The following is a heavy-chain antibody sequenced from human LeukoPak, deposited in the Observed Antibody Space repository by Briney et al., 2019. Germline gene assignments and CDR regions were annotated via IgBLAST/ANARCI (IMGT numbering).Heavy chain of an antibody. CDR3: AKVRYPYCSSTSCYGLDY. CDR2: ISYDGSNK. CDR1: GFTFSSYG. J-gene: IGHJ4*02. Sequence: GGSLRLSCAASGFTFSSYGMHWVRQAPGKGLEWVAVISYDGSNKYYADSVKGRFTISRDNSKNTLYLQMNSLRAEDTAVYYCAKVRYPYCSSTSCYGLDYWGQGTLVTVSS. V-gene: IGHV3-30*18. D-gene: IGHD2-2*01.